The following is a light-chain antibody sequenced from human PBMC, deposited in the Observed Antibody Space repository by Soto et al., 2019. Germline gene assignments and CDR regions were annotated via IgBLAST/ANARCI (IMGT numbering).Light chain of an antibody. CDR1: QSTSTW. Sequence: DIQMTQSPSTLSASVGDRVTITCRASQSTSTWLAWYQQRPGKTPKLLISEASKLESGVPSRFSGSGSGTEFTLTIGSLQPDDFASYYCQQYITYPYAFDQRTKMEIK. V-gene: IGKV1-5*03. J-gene: IGKJ1*01. CDR2: EAS. CDR3: QQYITYPYA.